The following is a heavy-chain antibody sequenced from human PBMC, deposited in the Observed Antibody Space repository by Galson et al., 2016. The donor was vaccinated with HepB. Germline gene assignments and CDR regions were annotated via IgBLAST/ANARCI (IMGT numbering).Heavy chain of an antibody. CDR2: IHWNGDK. J-gene: IGHJ5*02. CDR1: GFSLSTTGVG. V-gene: IGHV2-5*01. CDR3: VHTRRMITEVRGFVAWFDP. Sequence: PALVKPTQTLTLTCSFSGFSLSTTGVGVGWIRQPPGKAPERLALIHWNGDKRFRPSLENRLTITSDNSKNQVVLTMTNMEPLDTAIYYCVHTRRMITEVRGFVAWFDPWGQGTLVTVSS. D-gene: IGHD3-16*01.